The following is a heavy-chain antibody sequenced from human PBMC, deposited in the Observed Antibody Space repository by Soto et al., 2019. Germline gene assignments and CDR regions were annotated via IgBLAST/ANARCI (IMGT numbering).Heavy chain of an antibody. J-gene: IGHJ4*02. Sequence: QVQLVQSGAEERKPGASVKVSCKASGYTFSTYAMHWVRRAPGQSLEWMGWFNGGNGNIKYSQKFEGRVTITTDRAGSTACVGLDMLRSEDTAVYYCARGNVRGGCLDYWGQGTLVSVSS. D-gene: IGHD3-10*01. CDR1: GYTFSTYA. CDR3: ARGNVRGGCLDY. CDR2: FNGGNGNI. V-gene: IGHV1-3*05.